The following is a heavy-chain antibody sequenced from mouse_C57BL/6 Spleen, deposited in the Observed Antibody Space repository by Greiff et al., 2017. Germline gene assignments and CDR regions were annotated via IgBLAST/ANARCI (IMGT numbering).Heavy chain of an antibody. CDR3: ARKGENLDDTYYFDY. J-gene: IGHJ2*01. Sequence: QVQLQQPGAELVMPGASVKLSCKASGYTFTSYWMHWVKQRPGQGLEWIGEIDPSDSYTNYNQKFKGKSTLTVDKSSSTAYMQLSSLTSEDSAVYYCARKGENLDDTYYFDYWGQGTTLTVSS. V-gene: IGHV1-69*01. D-gene: IGHD2-10*02. CDR1: GYTFTSYW. CDR2: IDPSDSYT.